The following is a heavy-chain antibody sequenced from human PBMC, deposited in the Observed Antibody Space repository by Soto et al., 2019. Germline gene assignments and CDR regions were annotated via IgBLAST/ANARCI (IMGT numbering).Heavy chain of an antibody. V-gene: IGHV3-11*01. J-gene: IGHJ6*02. CDR2: ISSSGSTI. Sequence: QVQLVESGGGLVKPGGSLRLSCAASGFTFSDYYMSWIRQAPGKGLEWVSYISSSGSTIYYADSVKGRFTISRDNAKNSLYLQMNSLTAVDTAVYYCARLDGNDYDSSGYYYYYYGMDVWGQGTTVTVSS. CDR1: GFTFSDYY. CDR3: ARLDGNDYDSSGYYYYYYGMDV. D-gene: IGHD3-22*01.